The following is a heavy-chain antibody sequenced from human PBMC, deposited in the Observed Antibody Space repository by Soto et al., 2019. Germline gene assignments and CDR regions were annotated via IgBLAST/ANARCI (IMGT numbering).Heavy chain of an antibody. D-gene: IGHD3-3*01. V-gene: IGHV1-18*04. J-gene: IGHJ6*02. Sequence: ASVKVSCKASGYTFTSYGISWVRQAPGQGLEWMGWISAYNGNTNYAQKLQGRVTMTTDTSTSTAYMELRSLRSDDTAVYYCARSPRSIFGRLYGMDVWGQGTTGTVSS. CDR2: ISAYNGNT. CDR3: ARSPRSIFGRLYGMDV. CDR1: GYTFTSYG.